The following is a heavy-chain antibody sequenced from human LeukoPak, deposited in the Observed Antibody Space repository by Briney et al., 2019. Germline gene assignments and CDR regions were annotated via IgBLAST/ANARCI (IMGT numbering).Heavy chain of an antibody. J-gene: IGHJ4*02. CDR3: AKFPSGSSGYPFDY. CDR1: GFTFSSYA. D-gene: IGHD3-22*01. V-gene: IGHV3-23*01. Sequence: PGGSLRLSCAASGFTFSSYAMSWVRQAPGKGLEWVSAISGSGGSTYYADSVKSRFTISRDNSKNTLYLQMNSLRAEDTAVYYCAKFPSGSSGYPFDYWGQGTLVTVSS. CDR2: ISGSGGST.